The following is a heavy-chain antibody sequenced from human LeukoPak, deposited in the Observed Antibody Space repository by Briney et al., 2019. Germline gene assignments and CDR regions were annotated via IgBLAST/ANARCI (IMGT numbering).Heavy chain of an antibody. CDR2: IIPIFGTA. J-gene: IGHJ6*04. CDR3: ARDPVALVAPPGYGMDV. Sequence: ASVKVSCKASGGTFSSYAISWVRQAPGQGLEWMGGIIPIFGTANYAQKFQGRVTITADKSTSTAYMELSSLRSEDTAVYYCARDPVALVAPPGYGMDVWGKGTTVTVSS. V-gene: IGHV1-69*06. CDR1: GGTFSSYA. D-gene: IGHD5-12*01.